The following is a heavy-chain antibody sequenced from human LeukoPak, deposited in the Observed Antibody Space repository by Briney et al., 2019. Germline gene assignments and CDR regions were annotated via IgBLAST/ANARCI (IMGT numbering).Heavy chain of an antibody. CDR3: ATYSSSYYYFVY. D-gene: IGHD6-13*01. CDR1: GFTFSNAY. Sequence: PGESLRLSCAASGFTFSNAYMSWVRQAPGKGLEWVGRIKSKAHGGTTEYAAPVKGRFTISRDDPKNTLFLQMNSLQTEDAALYYCATYSSSYYYFVYWGQGTLVTVSS. J-gene: IGHJ4*02. CDR2: IKSKAHGGTT. V-gene: IGHV3-15*01.